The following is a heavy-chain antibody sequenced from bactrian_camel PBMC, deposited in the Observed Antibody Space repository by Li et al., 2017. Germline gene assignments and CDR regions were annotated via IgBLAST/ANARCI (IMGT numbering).Heavy chain of an antibody. Sequence: HVQLVESGGGSVQPGGSLTLSCAVSGYKSSMYCMGWFRQAPGKEREAVAVICTGGGSTYYAGSLKDRFTISRESVKNRIYLQINSLRPEDTAMYYCAADKTWYTNSLIDTAYNYWGPGTQVTVS. V-gene: IGHV3S1*01. CDR1: GYKSSMYC. CDR3: AADKTWYTNSLIDTAYNY. J-gene: IGHJ4*01. CDR2: ICTGGGST. D-gene: IGHD2*01.